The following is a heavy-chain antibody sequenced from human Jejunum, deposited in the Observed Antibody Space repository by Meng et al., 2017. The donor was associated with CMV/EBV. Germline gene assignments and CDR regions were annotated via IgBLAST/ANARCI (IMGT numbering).Heavy chain of an antibody. CDR3: AKRSGYGANSFFDN. CDR1: GFTFSNYA. D-gene: IGHD4-23*01. Sequence: SGFTFSNYAMSWARQAPGKGLEWVSTISGSGSSTYYADSVRRQFAISRDNSENTVYLQVHSLRAGDTAVYYCAKRSGYGANSFFDNWGQGTLVTVSS. CDR2: ISGSGSST. J-gene: IGHJ4*02. V-gene: IGHV3-23*01.